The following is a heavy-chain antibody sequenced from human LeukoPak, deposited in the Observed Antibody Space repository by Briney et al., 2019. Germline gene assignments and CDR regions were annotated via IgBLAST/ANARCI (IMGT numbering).Heavy chain of an antibody. V-gene: IGHV3-48*01. D-gene: IGHD3-3*01. CDR2: ISGSSGII. J-gene: IGHJ4*02. CDR1: GFTFNTYT. CDR3: AKDGDYDFWSGYLWKFDY. Sequence: GGSLRLSCAASGFTFNTYTMNWVRQAPGKGLEWVSYISGSSGIIDYADSVRGRFTISRDNSKNTLYLQMNSLRAEDTAVYYCAKDGDYDFWSGYLWKFDYWGQGTLVTVSS.